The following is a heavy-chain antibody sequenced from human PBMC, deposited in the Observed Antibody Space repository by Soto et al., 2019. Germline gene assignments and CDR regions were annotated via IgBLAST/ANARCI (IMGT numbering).Heavy chain of an antibody. CDR2: ISGSGGNT. CDR1: GFTFRSFA. Sequence: EVQLLESGGGLVQPGGSLRLSCAASGFTFRSFAMSWVRQAPGKGLEWVSTISGSGGNTYYTDSVKGRFIISRDNFKNTLYLQLNILRAVDTAVYYCAKGGHLKTTDGFDSWGQGTMFIVSS. CDR3: AKGGHLKTTDGFDS. V-gene: IGHV3-23*01. J-gene: IGHJ3*02. D-gene: IGHD4-17*01.